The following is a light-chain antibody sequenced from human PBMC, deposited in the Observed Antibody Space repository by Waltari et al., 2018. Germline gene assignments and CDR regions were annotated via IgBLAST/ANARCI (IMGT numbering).Light chain of an antibody. Sequence: DIQMTQSPSSLSASIGDKVSITCRASQDISSWLAWYQQKPGKVPKLLIYAASSLQGGVPSRFSGSGSGTDYTLTISSLQPEDFATFYCQQGYDTRTFGQGTKVEFK. CDR3: QQGYDTRT. J-gene: IGKJ1*01. CDR2: AAS. CDR1: QDISSW. V-gene: IGKV1-12*01.